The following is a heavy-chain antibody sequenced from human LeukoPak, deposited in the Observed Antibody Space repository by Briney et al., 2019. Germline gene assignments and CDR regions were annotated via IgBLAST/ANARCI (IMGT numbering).Heavy chain of an antibody. CDR1: GGSISSYY. CDR2: IYYSGST. Sequence: SETLSLTCTVSGGSISSYYWSWIRQPAGKGLEWIGYIYYSGSTYYNPSLKSRVTISVDTSKNQFSLKLSSVTAADTAVYYCAREDISGYYLRIYWGQGTLVTVSS. V-gene: IGHV4-59*06. CDR3: AREDISGYYLRIY. J-gene: IGHJ4*02. D-gene: IGHD3-22*01.